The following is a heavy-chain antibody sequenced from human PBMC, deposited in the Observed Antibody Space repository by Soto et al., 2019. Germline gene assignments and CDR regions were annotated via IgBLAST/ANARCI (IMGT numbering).Heavy chain of an antibody. J-gene: IGHJ5*02. CDR1: GGSISSYS. Sequence: QVQLQESGPGLVMPTETLSLTCTVSGGSISSYSWSWIRQPPGKGLEWIGYIYNSGSTNYNPSLKSRVTISVDTSKKQFSLKLSSVTVANTAVYYCARDDSSGFSHWGQGTLVTVSS. D-gene: IGHD3-22*01. CDR3: ARDDSSGFSH. V-gene: IGHV4-59*01. CDR2: IYNSGST.